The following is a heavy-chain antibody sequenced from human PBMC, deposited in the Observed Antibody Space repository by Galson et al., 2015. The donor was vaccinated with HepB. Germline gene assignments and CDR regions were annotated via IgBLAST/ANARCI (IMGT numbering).Heavy chain of an antibody. Sequence: SLRLSCAASGFTFSNYGMHWVRQAPGKGLEWVAFIRHDGSNTYYGDSVRGRFTIPRDSSKNTLYLQMNSLRTEDTAVYFCAKDLTSLHPIYYYGMDVWGQGTKVTVSS. D-gene: IGHD3-10*01. CDR1: GFTFSNYG. CDR2: IRHDGSNT. CDR3: AKDLTSLHPIYYYGMDV. V-gene: IGHV3-30*02. J-gene: IGHJ6*02.